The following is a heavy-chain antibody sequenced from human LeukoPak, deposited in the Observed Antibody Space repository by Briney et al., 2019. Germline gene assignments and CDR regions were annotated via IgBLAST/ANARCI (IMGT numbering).Heavy chain of an antibody. V-gene: IGHV3-33*01. CDR3: ASDPRGFEGGNFDY. Sequence: FTFSNYDRQRLPQAPGKGREGVAVIWYDGSNKSYEVSVRVRFTISRYNSKTTLYLQMNSLRAEDAAVYYCASDPRGFEGGNFDYWGRGTLVSVFS. CDR2: IWYDGSNK. D-gene: IGHD3-16*01. J-gene: IGHJ4*02. CDR1: FTFSNYD.